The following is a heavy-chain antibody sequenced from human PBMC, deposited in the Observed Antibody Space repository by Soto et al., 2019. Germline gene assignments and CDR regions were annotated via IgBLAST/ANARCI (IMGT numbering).Heavy chain of an antibody. CDR3: AGQVGDYYYDMDV. J-gene: IGHJ6*02. CDR2: IYYSGST. V-gene: IGHV4-39*01. D-gene: IGHD2-15*01. CDR1: GGSISSSNYY. Sequence: PSETLSLTCTVSGGSISSSNYYWGWIRQPPGKGLEWIGSIYYSGSTYYNPSLKSRVTISVDTSKNQFSLKLSSVTAADTAVFYCAGQVGDYYYDMDVWGQGTTVTVSS.